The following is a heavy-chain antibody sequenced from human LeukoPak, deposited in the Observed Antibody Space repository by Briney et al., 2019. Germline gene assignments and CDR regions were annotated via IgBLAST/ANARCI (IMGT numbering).Heavy chain of an antibody. Sequence: PSETLSLTCTVSGGSISSSSYYWGWIRQPPGKGLEWIGSIYYSGSTYYNPSLKSRVTISVDTSKNQFSLKLSSVTAADTAVYYCARRSLWFGDHNYSSSGFDPWGQGTLVTVSS. D-gene: IGHD3-10*01. CDR1: GGSISSSSYY. V-gene: IGHV4-39*01. CDR2: IYYSGST. CDR3: ARRSLWFGDHNYSSSGFDP. J-gene: IGHJ5*02.